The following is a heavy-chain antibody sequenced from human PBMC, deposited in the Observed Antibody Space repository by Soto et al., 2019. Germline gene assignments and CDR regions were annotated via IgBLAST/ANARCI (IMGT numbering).Heavy chain of an antibody. V-gene: IGHV3-9*01. CDR2: ITWNSASV. D-gene: IGHD2-8*01. Sequence: FRLSCAASGFIFDDFAMHWVRQAPGKGLEWVSSITWNSASVAYADSVKGRFTISRDNAKNSLYLQMNNLRPEDAALYYCTKEVYGMRYYYYGMDVWGRGTTVTVS. CDR3: TKEVYGMRYYYYGMDV. CDR1: GFIFDDFA. J-gene: IGHJ6*02.